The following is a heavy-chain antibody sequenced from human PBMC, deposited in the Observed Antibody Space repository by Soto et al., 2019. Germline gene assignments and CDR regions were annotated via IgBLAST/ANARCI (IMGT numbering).Heavy chain of an antibody. Sequence: GGSLRLSCAASGFTFSSYSMNWVRQAPGKGLEWVSSISSSSSYIYYADSVKGRFTISRDNAKNSLYLQMTSLRAEDTAVYYCARENSSGWTYTIRFYYYYYGMDVWGQGTTVTVSS. CDR3: ARENSSGWTYTIRFYYYYYGMDV. V-gene: IGHV3-21*01. D-gene: IGHD6-19*01. CDR2: ISSSSSYI. J-gene: IGHJ6*02. CDR1: GFTFSSYS.